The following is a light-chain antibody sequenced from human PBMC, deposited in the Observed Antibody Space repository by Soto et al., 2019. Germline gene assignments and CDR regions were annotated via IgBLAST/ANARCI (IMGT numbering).Light chain of an antibody. CDR1: QGIGDT. Sequence: VIRQSPATLCVSSGTGPTPSFRASQGIGDTLAWYQHKPGQTPRLLIYDTYTRATGITDRFSGGGSGTDFTLTITRLEPEDFEIYYCQQYGGSPGTVGQGTRLEIK. V-gene: IGKV3-20*01. CDR2: DTY. CDR3: QQYGGSPGT. J-gene: IGKJ5*01.